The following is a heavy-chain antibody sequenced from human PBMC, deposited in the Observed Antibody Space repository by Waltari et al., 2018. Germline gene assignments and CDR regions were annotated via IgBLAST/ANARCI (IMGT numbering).Heavy chain of an antibody. V-gene: IGHV3-48*02. Sequence: EVQLVESGGGLIQPGGSLRLSCLASGFTFSATSVNWVRQAVGKGLEWVSFISSGGKTIYYADSVKGRFTISRDNAKNSLFLQMNSLRDEDTAVYYCARGITLDVWGQGTTVTVSS. CDR3: ARGITLDV. CDR1: GFTFSATS. J-gene: IGHJ6*02. CDR2: ISSGGKTI.